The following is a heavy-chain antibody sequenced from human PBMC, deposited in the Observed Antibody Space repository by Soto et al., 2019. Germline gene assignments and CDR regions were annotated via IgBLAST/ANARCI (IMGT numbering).Heavy chain of an antibody. CDR1: GFTFSSYG. D-gene: IGHD4-17*01. V-gene: IGHV3-33*06. CDR3: ANYGGNSLGNWFDP. CDR2: IWYDGSNK. Sequence: HPGGSLRLSCAASGFTFSSYGMHWVRQAPGKGLEWVAVIWYDGSNKYYADSVKGRFTISRDNSKNTLYLQMNSLRAEDTAVYYCANYGGNSLGNWFDPWGQGTLVTVSS. J-gene: IGHJ5*02.